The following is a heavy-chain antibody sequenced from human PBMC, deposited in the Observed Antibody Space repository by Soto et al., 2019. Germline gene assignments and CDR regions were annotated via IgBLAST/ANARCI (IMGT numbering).Heavy chain of an antibody. J-gene: IGHJ4*02. D-gene: IGHD3-16*02. CDR3: ARGLYYDYIWGSYRVPYFDY. V-gene: IGHV3-21*01. CDR2: ISSSSSYI. Sequence: EVQLVESGGGLVKPGGSLRLSCAASGFTFSSYSMNWVRQAPGKGLEWVSSISSSSSYIYYADSVKGRFTISRDNAKNSLYLQMNSLRAEDTAVYYCARGLYYDYIWGSYRVPYFDYWGQGTLVTVSS. CDR1: GFTFSSYS.